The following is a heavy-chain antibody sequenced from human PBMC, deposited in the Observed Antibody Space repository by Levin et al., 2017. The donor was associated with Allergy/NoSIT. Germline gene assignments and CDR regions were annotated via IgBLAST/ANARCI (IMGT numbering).Heavy chain of an antibody. CDR2: MNPNSGNT. D-gene: IGHD6-6*01. J-gene: IGHJ5*02. Sequence: GESLKISCKASGYTFTSYDINWVRQATGQGLEWMGWMNPNSGNTGYAQKFQGRVTMTRNTSISTAYMELSSLRSEDTAVYYCARGRSIAARRCFDPWGQGTLVTVSS. CDR3: ARGRSIAARRCFDP. V-gene: IGHV1-8*01. CDR1: GYTFTSYD.